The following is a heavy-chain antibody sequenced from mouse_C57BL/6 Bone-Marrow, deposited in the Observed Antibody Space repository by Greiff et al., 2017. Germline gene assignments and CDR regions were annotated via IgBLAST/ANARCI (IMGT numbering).Heavy chain of an antibody. Sequence: EVQRVESGGDLVKPGGSLKLSCAASGFTFSSYGMSWVRQTPDKRLEWVATISSGGSYTYYPDSVKGRFTISRDNAKNTLYLQMSSLKSEDTAMYYCARHWPHYYAMDYWGQGTSVTVSS. J-gene: IGHJ4*01. CDR2: ISSGGSYT. CDR1: GFTFSSYG. V-gene: IGHV5-6*01. CDR3: ARHWPHYYAMDY.